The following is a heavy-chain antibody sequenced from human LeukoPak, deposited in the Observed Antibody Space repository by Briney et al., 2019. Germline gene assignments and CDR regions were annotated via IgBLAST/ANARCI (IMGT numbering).Heavy chain of an antibody. Sequence: PGGSLRLSCAASGFTFSSYWMSWVRQAPGKWLEWVANIKQDGSEKYYVDSVKGRFTISRDNSKNSLYLQMNSLRAEDTAVYYCARLTYCGGDCYRAFDIWGQGTMVTVSS. J-gene: IGHJ3*02. D-gene: IGHD2-21*02. CDR1: GFTFSSYW. CDR2: IKQDGSEK. V-gene: IGHV3-7*01. CDR3: ARLTYCGGDCYRAFDI.